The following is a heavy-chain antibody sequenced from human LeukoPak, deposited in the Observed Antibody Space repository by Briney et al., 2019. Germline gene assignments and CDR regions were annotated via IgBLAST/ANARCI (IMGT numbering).Heavy chain of an antibody. Sequence: GGSLRLSCAASGFTFSSYSMNWVRQAPGKGLEWVSSISSSSSYIYYADSVKGRFTISRDNAKNSLYLQMNSLRAEDTAVYYCARDPDPTGYYYGSGSYNYYMDVWGKGTTVTVSS. CDR2: ISSSSSYI. V-gene: IGHV3-21*01. J-gene: IGHJ6*03. CDR3: ARDPDPTGYYYGSGSYNYYMDV. CDR1: GFTFSSYS. D-gene: IGHD3-10*01.